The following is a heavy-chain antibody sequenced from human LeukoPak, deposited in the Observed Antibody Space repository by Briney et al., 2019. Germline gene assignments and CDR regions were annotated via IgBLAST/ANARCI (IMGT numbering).Heavy chain of an antibody. CDR1: GFTFSSFW. CDR2: INSDGSRT. CDR3: ARDLDTVTTKLDY. J-gene: IGHJ4*02. Sequence: QPGGSLRLSCAASGFTFSSFWMHWVRQAPGKGLVWVSRINSDGSRTSYADSVKGRFTISRDNAKNTLYLQMNSLRVEDTAVYCCARDLDTVTTKLDYWGQGTLVTVSS. V-gene: IGHV3-74*01. D-gene: IGHD4-17*01.